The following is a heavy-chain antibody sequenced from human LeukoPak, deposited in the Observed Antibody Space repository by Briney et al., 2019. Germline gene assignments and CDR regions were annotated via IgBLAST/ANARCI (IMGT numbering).Heavy chain of an antibody. Sequence: SETLSLTCTVSGGSINSYYWSWIRQPPGKGLQWIGCIHYSGSTNYNPSLKSRVTISVDTSKNQFSLKLSSVTAADTAVYYCARAVVPAAIWYYYYMDVWGKGTTVTISS. V-gene: IGHV4-59*01. CDR1: GGSINSYY. CDR2: IHYSGST. D-gene: IGHD2-2*01. J-gene: IGHJ6*03. CDR3: ARAVVPAAIWYYYYMDV.